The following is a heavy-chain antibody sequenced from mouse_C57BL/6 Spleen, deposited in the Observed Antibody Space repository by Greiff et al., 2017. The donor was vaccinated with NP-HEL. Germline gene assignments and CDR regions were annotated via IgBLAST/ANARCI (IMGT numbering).Heavy chain of an antibody. Sequence: QLQQSGAELVRPGASVTLSCKASGYTFTDYEMHWVKQTPVHGLEWIGAIDPETGGPAYNQKFKGKAILTADKSSSTAYMELRSLTSEDAAVYYCTRGYLWYFDVWGTGTTVTVSS. V-gene: IGHV1-15*01. CDR2: IDPETGGP. CDR3: TRGYLWYFDV. CDR1: GYTFTDYE. J-gene: IGHJ1*03.